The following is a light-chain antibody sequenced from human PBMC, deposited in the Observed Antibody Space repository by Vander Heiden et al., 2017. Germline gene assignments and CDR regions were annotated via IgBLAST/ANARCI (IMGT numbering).Light chain of an antibody. Sequence: GQSITISCTGTSSDVGGYNYVSWYQQHPGKAPKLMIYDVSNRPSGVSNRFSGSKSGNTASLTISGLQAEDEADYYCSSYTSSSSWVFGGGTKLTVL. J-gene: IGLJ3*02. CDR2: DVS. CDR1: SSDVGGYNY. V-gene: IGLV2-14*03. CDR3: SSYTSSSSWV.